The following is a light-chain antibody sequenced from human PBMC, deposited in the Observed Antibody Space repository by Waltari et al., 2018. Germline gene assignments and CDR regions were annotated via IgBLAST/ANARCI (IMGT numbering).Light chain of an antibody. CDR3: CSYAGSSTWV. Sequence: QSALTQPAAVSGSPGHSITISCTGTSGDIGGYNLFSCYQQHPGKAPKLIIYEFTRWPLGVSQRLSGSKSGSTASLTISGLQTEDEADYYCCSYAGSSTWVFGGGTKLTVL. CDR1: SGDIGGYNL. J-gene: IGLJ3*02. CDR2: EFT. V-gene: IGLV2-23*02.